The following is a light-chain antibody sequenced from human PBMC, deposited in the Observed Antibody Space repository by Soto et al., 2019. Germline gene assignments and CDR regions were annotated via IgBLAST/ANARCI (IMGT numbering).Light chain of an antibody. CDR1: QGISSY. CDR2: AAS. J-gene: IGKJ1*01. V-gene: IGKV1-39*01. Sequence: DIQMTQSPSAMSASVGDRVTITCRASQGISSYLAWYQQKPGKAPKRLIYAASSLQSGVPSRFSGSGSGTDFTLTISSLQPGDFATYYCQQSYSPPRPFAQGTKVDIK. CDR3: QQSYSPPRP.